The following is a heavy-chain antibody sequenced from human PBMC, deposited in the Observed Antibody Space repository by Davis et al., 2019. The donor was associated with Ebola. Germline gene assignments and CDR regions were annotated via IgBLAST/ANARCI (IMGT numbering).Heavy chain of an antibody. CDR2: ISYDGSNK. CDR1: GFTFSSYG. J-gene: IGHJ6*02. D-gene: IGHD2-15*01. CDR3: AKDQGHYSPWYYGMDV. V-gene: IGHV3-30*18. Sequence: PGGSLRPSCAASGFTFSSYGMHWVRQAPGKGLEWVAVISYDGSNKYYADSVKGRFTISRDNSKNTLYLQMNSLRAEDTAVYYCAKDQGHYSPWYYGMDVWGQGTTVTVSS.